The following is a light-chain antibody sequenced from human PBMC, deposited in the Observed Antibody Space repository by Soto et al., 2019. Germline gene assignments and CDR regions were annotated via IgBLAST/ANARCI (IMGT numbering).Light chain of an antibody. J-gene: IGKJ1*01. Sequence: EIVLTQSPATLSLSPGERATLSCRASQSVSSYLAWYQQKPGQAPRLLIYDASNRATGIPARFSGSGSGTDFTLTISILEPEDFAVYYCQQRSNWSWTFGQGPNVEIK. CDR3: QQRSNWSWT. V-gene: IGKV3-11*01. CDR2: DAS. CDR1: QSVSSY.